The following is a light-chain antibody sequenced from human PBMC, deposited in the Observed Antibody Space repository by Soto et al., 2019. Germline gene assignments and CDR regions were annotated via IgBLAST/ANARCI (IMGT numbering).Light chain of an antibody. CDR1: YSDVGSYDL. CDR3: CSYAGSSTPNWV. J-gene: IGLJ3*02. CDR2: EVS. Sequence: QSALTQPASVSGSPGQSITISCTGTYSDVGSYDLVSWYQHYPGKAPKLMIYEVSKRPSGVSNRFSGSKSGNTASLTISGLQAEAEADYFCCSYAGSSTPNWVFSGGTKLTVL. V-gene: IGLV2-23*02.